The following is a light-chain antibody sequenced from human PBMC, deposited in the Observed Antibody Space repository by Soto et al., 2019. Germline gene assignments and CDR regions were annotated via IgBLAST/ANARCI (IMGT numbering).Light chain of an antibody. CDR2: DAS. CDR1: QSVSSY. V-gene: IGKV3-11*01. J-gene: IGKJ1*01. CDR3: QQRSNWPGT. Sequence: EIVLTHSPATLSLYPGERATLSCRASQSVSSYLSWYQQKPGQAPRLLIYDASNRATGIPARFSGSGSGTDFTLTISSLEPEDFAVYYCQQRSNWPGTFGQGTKVDI.